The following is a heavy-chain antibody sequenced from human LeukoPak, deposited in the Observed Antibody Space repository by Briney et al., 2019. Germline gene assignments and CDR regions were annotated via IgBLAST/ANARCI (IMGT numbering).Heavy chain of an antibody. J-gene: IGHJ6*02. Sequence: GGSLRLSCAASGFSLSGYWMHWVRQAPGKGLVWVSRISPEGSGTTYADSVKGRFTISRDTAKNTVYLQMNSLRDEDAAVYHCTRVQAGRSGLMDVWGRGTTVTVSS. CDR2: ISPEGSGT. D-gene: IGHD2-8*02. V-gene: IGHV3-74*03. CDR3: TRVQAGRSGLMDV. CDR1: GFSLSGYW.